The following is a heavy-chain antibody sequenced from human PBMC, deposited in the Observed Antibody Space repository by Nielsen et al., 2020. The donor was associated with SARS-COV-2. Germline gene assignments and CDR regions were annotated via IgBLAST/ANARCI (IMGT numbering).Heavy chain of an antibody. V-gene: IGHV3-30*18. CDR1: GFTFSSYG. D-gene: IGHD2-15*01. Sequence: GGSLRLSCAASGFTFSSYGMHWVRQAPGKGLEWVAVISYDGSNKYYADSVKGRFTISRGNSKNTLYLQMNSLRAEDTAVYYCAKDLMLGYCSGGSCYPNDAFDIWGQGTMVTVSS. CDR3: AKDLMLGYCSGGSCYPNDAFDI. CDR2: ISYDGSNK. J-gene: IGHJ3*02.